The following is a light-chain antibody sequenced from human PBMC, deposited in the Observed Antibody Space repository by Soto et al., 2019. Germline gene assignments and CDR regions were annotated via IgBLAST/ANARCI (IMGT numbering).Light chain of an antibody. J-gene: IGLJ3*02. CDR1: GSDIGAYNF. Sequence: QSALAQPPSASGSPGQSVTISCTGSGSDIGAYNFVSWYQQHPGKAPKLMIFGVTERPSVVPDRFSGSKSGNTASLTVSGLQADDEADYYCYSYAGRNIWVFGGGTKVTVL. CDR2: GVT. CDR3: YSYAGRNIWV. V-gene: IGLV2-8*01.